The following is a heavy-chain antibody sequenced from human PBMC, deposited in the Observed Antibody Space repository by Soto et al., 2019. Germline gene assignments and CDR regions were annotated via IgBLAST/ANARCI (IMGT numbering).Heavy chain of an antibody. Sequence: PGGSLRLSCAASGFTFSSYWMHWVRQAPGKGLVWVSRINSDGSSTSYADSVKGRFTISRDNSKNTLYLQMNSLRAEDTAVYYCARDISTVIHYYYYGMDVWGQGTTVTVSS. J-gene: IGHJ6*02. V-gene: IGHV3-74*01. CDR2: INSDGSST. D-gene: IGHD4-17*01. CDR1: GFTFSSYW. CDR3: ARDISTVIHYYYYGMDV.